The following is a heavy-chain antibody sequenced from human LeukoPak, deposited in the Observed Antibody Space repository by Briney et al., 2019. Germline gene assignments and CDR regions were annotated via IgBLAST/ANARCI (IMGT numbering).Heavy chain of an antibody. D-gene: IGHD6-13*01. Sequence: ASVKVSCKASGYTFTGYYMHWVRQAPGQGPEWMGWIIPYRGGTNYAQKFQDRVTMTRDTSISTAYMELSRLRSDDTAVYYCARDSTNSIAAAGTTSYGMDVWGQGTTVTVSS. CDR2: IIPYRGGT. V-gene: IGHV1-2*02. CDR1: GYTFTGYY. J-gene: IGHJ6*02. CDR3: ARDSTNSIAAAGTTSYGMDV.